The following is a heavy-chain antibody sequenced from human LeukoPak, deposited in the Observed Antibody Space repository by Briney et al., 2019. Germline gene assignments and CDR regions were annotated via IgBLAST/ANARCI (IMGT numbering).Heavy chain of an antibody. D-gene: IGHD1-14*01. J-gene: IGHJ4*02. CDR2: IKQDGSEM. CDR1: GFSFSSYW. CDR3: ARGLGYNIY. V-gene: IGHV3-7*03. Sequence: GGSLRLSCAASGFSFSSYWMSWVRQAPGKGLEWVANIKQDGSEMYYVDSVRGRFTISRDNAKTSLYLQMNSLRAEDTAVYYRARGLGYNIYWGQGTLVTVSS.